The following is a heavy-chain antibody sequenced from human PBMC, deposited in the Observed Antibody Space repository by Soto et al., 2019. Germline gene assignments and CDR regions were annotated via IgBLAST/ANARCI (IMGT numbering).Heavy chain of an antibody. V-gene: IGHV3-9*01. CDR3: AKEDSGFSGYMDV. Sequence: EVQLVESGGGLVQPGRSLRLSYIASGFNFNDHGMHWVRQAPGKGLEWVSGITWHSDGIGYADSVKGRFTISRDNAKNSLYLQMNSLRVEDTALYYCAKEDSGFSGYMDVWGKGTTVTVSS. J-gene: IGHJ6*03. CDR2: ITWHSDGI. CDR1: GFNFNDHG. D-gene: IGHD3-10*01.